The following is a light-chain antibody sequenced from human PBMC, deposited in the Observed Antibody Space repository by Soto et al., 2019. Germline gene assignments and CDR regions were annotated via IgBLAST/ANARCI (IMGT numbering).Light chain of an antibody. J-gene: IGKJ1*01. CDR2: GVS. V-gene: IGKV3-20*01. CDR1: QSLSRTY. Sequence: EIVLTQSPGTLSLSPGERATLSCRASQSLSRTYLAWYQQNPGQAPRLLIFGVSSRATGIPDRFSGSGSGTDFTLTISRLEPEDFAMHFCQQHGSSPRTFGQGTKVEIK. CDR3: QQHGSSPRT.